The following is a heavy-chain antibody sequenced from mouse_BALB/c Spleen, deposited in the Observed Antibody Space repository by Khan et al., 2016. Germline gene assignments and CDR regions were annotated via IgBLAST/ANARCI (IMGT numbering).Heavy chain of an antibody. J-gene: IGHJ2*01. CDR2: ISYSGST. CDR1: GDSITSGY. CDR3: AGCLGHFFDY. V-gene: IGHV3-8*02. Sequence: VELKVSGPSLVKPSQTLSLTCSVTGDSITSGYWNWIRKFPGNKLEYMGYISYSGSTYYNPSLKSRISITRDTSKSQYYLQLNSVTTEDTATFYCAGCLGHFFDYWGLGTTLALSS.